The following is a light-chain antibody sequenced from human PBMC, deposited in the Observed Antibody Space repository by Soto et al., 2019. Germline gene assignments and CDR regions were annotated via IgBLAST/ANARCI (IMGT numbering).Light chain of an antibody. CDR1: SCDVGGYNY. V-gene: IGLV2-14*01. CDR2: DVS. Sequence: QSVLTQPASVSGSPGQSITISCTGTSCDVGGYNYVSWYQQHPGKALKLMIYDVSNRPSGVSNRFSGSKSGNTASLTISGLQAEDEADYYCSSYTSSSTLFGTGTKVTVL. J-gene: IGLJ1*01. CDR3: SSYTSSSTL.